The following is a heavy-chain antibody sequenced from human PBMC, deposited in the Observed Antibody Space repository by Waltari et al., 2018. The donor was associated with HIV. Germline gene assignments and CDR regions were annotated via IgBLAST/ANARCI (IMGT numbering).Heavy chain of an antibody. CDR1: GFSLNTYT. D-gene: IGHD6-19*01. V-gene: IGHV1-3*01. J-gene: IGHJ4*02. CDR2: INVGSHTT. CDR3: ARGTDWLVGVLEV. Sequence: QVPLVQSGPEVRKPGASVRVTCDSSGFSLNTYTVHWVRQAPGQGLEWMGGINVGSHTTRFSRRCQDRVTFTSDTSHTPVNMQLTKLSSEDTAVYFCARGTDWLVGVLEVWGQGTLVIVSS.